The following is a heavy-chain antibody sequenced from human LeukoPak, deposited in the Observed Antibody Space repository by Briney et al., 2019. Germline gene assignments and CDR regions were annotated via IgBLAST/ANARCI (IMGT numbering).Heavy chain of an antibody. CDR1: GFTFSSYE. J-gene: IGHJ4*02. CDR2: ISSSSSYI. Sequence: PGGSLRLSCAASGFTFSSYEVNWVRQAPGKGLEWVSSISSSSSYIYYADSVKGRFTISRDNAKNSLYLQMNSLRAEDTAVYYCARRYYYDSSGYPPYYFDYWGQGTLVTVSS. D-gene: IGHD3-22*01. V-gene: IGHV3-21*01. CDR3: ARRYYYDSSGYPPYYFDY.